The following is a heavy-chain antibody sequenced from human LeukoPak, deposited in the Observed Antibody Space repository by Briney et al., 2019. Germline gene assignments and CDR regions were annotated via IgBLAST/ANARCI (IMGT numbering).Heavy chain of an antibody. CDR2: IYYSGST. J-gene: IGHJ4*02. CDR1: GGSISSYY. D-gene: IGHD4-17*01. V-gene: IGHV4-59*01. Sequence: PSETLSLTCTVSGGSISSYYWSWIRQPPGKGLEWIGYIYYSGSTNYNPSLKSRVTISVDTSKNQFSLKLSSVTAADTAVYYCASLGGDYAFDYWGQGTLVTVSS. CDR3: ASLGGDYAFDY.